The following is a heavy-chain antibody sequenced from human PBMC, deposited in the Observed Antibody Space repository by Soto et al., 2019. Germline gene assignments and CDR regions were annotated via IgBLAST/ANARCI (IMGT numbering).Heavy chain of an antibody. D-gene: IGHD2-15*01. J-gene: IGHJ5*02. CDR1: GGSISSYY. CDR3: ARDTPPVP. Sequence: SETLSLTCTVSGGSISSYYWSWIRQPPGKGLEWIGYIYYSGSTNYNPSLKSRVTISVDTSKNQFSLKLSSVTAADTAVYYCARDTPPVPWGRATLVTVSS. V-gene: IGHV4-59*01. CDR2: IYYSGST.